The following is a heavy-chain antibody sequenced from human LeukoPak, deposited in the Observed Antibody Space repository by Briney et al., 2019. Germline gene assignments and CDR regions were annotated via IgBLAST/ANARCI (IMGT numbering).Heavy chain of an antibody. D-gene: IGHD6-13*01. CDR3: ARDGGIAAAMYHFDY. J-gene: IGHJ4*02. CDR1: GFTFSSYW. CDR2: IKQDGSEK. Sequence: GGSLRLSCAASGFTFSSYWMSWVRQAPGKGLEWVANIKQDGSEKYYVDSVKGRFTISRDNAKNSLYLQMNSLRAEDTAVYYCARDGGIAAAMYHFDYWGQGTLVTVSS. V-gene: IGHV3-7*01.